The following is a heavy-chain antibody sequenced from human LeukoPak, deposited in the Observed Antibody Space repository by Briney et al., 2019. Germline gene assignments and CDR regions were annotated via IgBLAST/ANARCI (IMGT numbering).Heavy chain of an antibody. CDR3: AKQENGDFGY. V-gene: IGHV3-7*01. CDR1: GFTFSDYW. Sequence: GGSLRLSCAASGFTFSDYWMSWVRQAPGKGLEWVANIKEDGSDKYYVDSVKGRFTISRDNAKNSLYLQMNSLRAEDTAVYYCAKQENGDFGYWGQGTLVTVSS. D-gene: IGHD2-8*01. J-gene: IGHJ4*02. CDR2: IKEDGSDK.